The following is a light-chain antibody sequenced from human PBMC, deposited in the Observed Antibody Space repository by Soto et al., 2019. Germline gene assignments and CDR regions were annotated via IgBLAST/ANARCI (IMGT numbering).Light chain of an antibody. Sequence: EIVMTQSPATLSVSPCEIATLSCRASENIYTNLAWYQQKPGQAPRLLFYGASTRATGLPARFSGSGSGTEFTLTISSLQSEDFAVYYCQQYNNWPPPTFGQGTKVDIK. CDR3: QQYNNWPPPT. J-gene: IGKJ1*01. CDR2: GAS. CDR1: ENIYTN. V-gene: IGKV3-15*01.